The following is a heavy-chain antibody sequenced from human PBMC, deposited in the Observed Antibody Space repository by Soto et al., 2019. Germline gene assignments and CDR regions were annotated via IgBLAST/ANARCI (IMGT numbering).Heavy chain of an antibody. D-gene: IGHD3-10*01. CDR3: ARVTYYGSGSFDAFDI. Sequence: PSETLSLTCTVSGRSISSYYWSWIRQPPGKGLEWIGYIYYSGSTNYNPSLKSRVTISVDTSKNQFSLKLSSVTAADTAVYYCARVTYYGSGSFDAFDIWGQGTMVTVSS. CDR2: IYYSGST. V-gene: IGHV4-59*01. J-gene: IGHJ3*02. CDR1: GRSISSYY.